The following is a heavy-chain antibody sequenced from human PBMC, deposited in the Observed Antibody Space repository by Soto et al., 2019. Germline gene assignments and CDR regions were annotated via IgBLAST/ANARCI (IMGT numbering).Heavy chain of an antibody. CDR3: VRDVMIVVTPGDDFDY. CDR2: INEDGSVI. D-gene: IGHD3-22*01. J-gene: IGHJ4*02. V-gene: IGHV3-74*01. Sequence: EVQLVESGGGLVQPGGSLRLSCAPSGFTFSNYWMHWVRQAPGKGLEWVSRINEDGSVISYADSVKGRFTISRDNGKNTRYLQMNSLRVEDTAVYYCVRDVMIVVTPGDDFDYWGQGTLVTVSS. CDR1: GFTFSNYW.